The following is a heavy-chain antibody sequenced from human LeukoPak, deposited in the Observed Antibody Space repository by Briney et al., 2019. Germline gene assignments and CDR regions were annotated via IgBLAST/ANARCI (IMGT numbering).Heavy chain of an antibody. CDR2: MNPNSGNT. D-gene: IGHD3-3*01. J-gene: IGHJ6*02. Sequence: ASVKVSCKASGYTFTSYDINWVRQATGQGLEWMGWMNPNSGNTGYAQKFQGRVTMTRNTSISTAYMELSSLRSEDTAVYYCARGILGVVINPPYYYYGMDVWGQGTTVTVSS. CDR3: ARGILGVVINPPYYYYGMDV. V-gene: IGHV1-8*01. CDR1: GYTFTSYD.